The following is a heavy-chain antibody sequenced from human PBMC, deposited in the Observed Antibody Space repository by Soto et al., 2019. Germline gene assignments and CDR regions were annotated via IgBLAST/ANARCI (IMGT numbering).Heavy chain of an antibody. CDR1: GYTFTGYY. D-gene: IGHD6-13*01. CDR2: INPNSGGT. J-gene: IGHJ6*02. CDR3: ARVIAAAGTRYYYGMDV. Sequence: QVQLVQSGAEVKKPGASVKVSCKASGYTFTGYYMHWVRQAPGQGLEWMGWINPNSGGTNYAQKLQGRVTMTRDTSISTAYMELSRLRSDDTAVYYCARVIAAAGTRYYYGMDVWGQGTTVTVSS. V-gene: IGHV1-2*02.